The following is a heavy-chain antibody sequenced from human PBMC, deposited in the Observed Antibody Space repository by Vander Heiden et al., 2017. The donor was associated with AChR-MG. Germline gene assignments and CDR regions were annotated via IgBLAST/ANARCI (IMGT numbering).Heavy chain of an antibody. Sequence: QVQLVASGGGVVQPGRSLRLSCAASGFTFSSYGMHWVRQAPGKGLEWVAVIWYDGNNKYYADSVKGRFTISRDNSKNTLYLQMNSLRAEDTAVYHCARDRSAAGTGYYGMDVWGQGTTVTVSS. V-gene: IGHV3-33*01. CDR2: IWYDGNNK. J-gene: IGHJ6*02. CDR1: GFTFSSYG. CDR3: ARDRSAAGTGYYGMDV. D-gene: IGHD6-13*01.